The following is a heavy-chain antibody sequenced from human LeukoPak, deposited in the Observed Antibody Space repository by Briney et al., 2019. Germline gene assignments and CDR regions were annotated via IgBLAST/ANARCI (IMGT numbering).Heavy chain of an antibody. V-gene: IGHV4-34*01. CDR2: INHSGST. CDR3: ARAGYSSRWYGGN. CDR1: GGSFSGYY. J-gene: IGHJ1*01. D-gene: IGHD6-13*01. Sequence: SETLSLPCAVYGGSFSGYYWSWIRQPPGKGLEWIGEINHSGSTNYNPSLKSRVTISVDTSKNQFSLKLSSVTAADTAVYYCARAGYSSRWYGGNWGQGTLVSVSS.